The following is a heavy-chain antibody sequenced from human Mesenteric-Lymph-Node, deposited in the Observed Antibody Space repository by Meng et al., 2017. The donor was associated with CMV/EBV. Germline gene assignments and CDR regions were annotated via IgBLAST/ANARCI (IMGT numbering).Heavy chain of an antibody. Sequence: GESLKISCAASGFTFSSYSMNWVRQAPGKGLEWVSSISSSSSYIYYADSVKGRFTISRDNAKNSLYLQMNSLRAEDTAVYYCARVADTYYYDSSGYNYFDYWGQGTLVTVSS. V-gene: IGHV3-21*01. CDR2: ISSSSSYI. CDR1: GFTFSSYS. CDR3: ARVADTYYYDSSGYNYFDY. D-gene: IGHD3-22*01. J-gene: IGHJ4*02.